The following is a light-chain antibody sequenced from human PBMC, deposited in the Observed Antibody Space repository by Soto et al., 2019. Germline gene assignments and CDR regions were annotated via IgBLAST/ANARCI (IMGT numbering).Light chain of an antibody. Sequence: QSALTQPPSASGSPGQSVTISCTGTSSDVGAYNYVCWYQQHPGKAPNLIISEVTKRTSGVPDRFSGSNSGNTASLTVTGLQAEDEDDYYCSSYAGSNSPWVFGGGTKLTVL. CDR3: SSYAGSNSPWV. CDR2: EVT. J-gene: IGLJ3*02. CDR1: SSDVGAYNY. V-gene: IGLV2-8*01.